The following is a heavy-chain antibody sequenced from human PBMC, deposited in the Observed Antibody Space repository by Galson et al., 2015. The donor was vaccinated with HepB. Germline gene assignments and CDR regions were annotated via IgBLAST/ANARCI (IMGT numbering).Heavy chain of an antibody. D-gene: IGHD2-2*01. J-gene: IGHJ3*02. CDR1: GFTYSSYA. V-gene: IGHV3-23*01. Sequence: SLRLSCADSGFTYSSYAMSWVRQAPGKGLEWVPAISGSGGSTSYADSVKGRFTSSRDNSKNTLYLQMNSLRAEDTAVYYCERRVVPAAPHAFDIWGQGTMVTVSS. CDR3: ERRVVPAAPHAFDI. CDR2: ISGSGGST.